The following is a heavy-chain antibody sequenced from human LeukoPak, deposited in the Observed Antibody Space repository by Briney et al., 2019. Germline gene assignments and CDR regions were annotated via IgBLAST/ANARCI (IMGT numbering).Heavy chain of an antibody. D-gene: IGHD6-6*01. Sequence: GGSLRLSCAASGFTFNTYAMSWVRQAPWVRLQWVSGISDSGGNTYYADSVRGRFTISRDNSKNTLYLQMNSLRAEDTAVYYCARHRSSWLIDYWGQGTLVTVSS. CDR1: GFTFNTYA. V-gene: IGHV3-23*01. CDR2: ISDSGGNT. CDR3: ARHRSSWLIDY. J-gene: IGHJ4*02.